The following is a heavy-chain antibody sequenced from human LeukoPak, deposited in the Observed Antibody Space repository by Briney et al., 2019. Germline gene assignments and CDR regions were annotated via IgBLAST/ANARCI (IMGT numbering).Heavy chain of an antibody. Sequence: ASVKVSCKASGYTFTGYYMHWVRQAPGQGLEWMGRINPNSGGTNYAQKLQGRVTMTTDTSTSTAYMELRSLRSDDTAVYYCVRHSAPLSVWGSYCLDYWGKETGFTVSS. J-gene: IGHJ4*02. CDR2: INPNSGGT. V-gene: IGHV1-2*06. CDR3: VRHSAPLSVWGSYCLDY. CDR1: GYTFTGYY. D-gene: IGHD3-16*02.